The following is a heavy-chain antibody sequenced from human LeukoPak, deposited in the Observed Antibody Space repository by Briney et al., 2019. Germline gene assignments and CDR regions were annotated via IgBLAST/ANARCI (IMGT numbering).Heavy chain of an antibody. V-gene: IGHV4-39*01. CDR2: SYYSGNT. J-gene: IGHJ4*02. CDR3: ARQTGSGLFILP. Sequence: SETLSLTCTVSGVSISSSNSYWGWIRQPPGKGLERIGSSYYSGNTYYNASLQSQVSLSIDPSKHQFSLRLTPGTAADTAVYYCARQTGSGLFILPGGQGTLVTVSS. D-gene: IGHD3/OR15-3a*01. CDR1: GVSISSSNSY.